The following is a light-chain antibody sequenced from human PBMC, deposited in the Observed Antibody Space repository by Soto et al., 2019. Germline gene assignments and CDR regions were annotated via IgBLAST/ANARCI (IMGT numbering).Light chain of an antibody. CDR3: GSSAGSYTVV. V-gene: IGLV2-11*01. J-gene: IGLJ2*01. CDR2: DVS. Sequence: QSALTQPRSVSGSPGQSVTISCTGTSSDVGGYNYVSWYQQHPGKAPKLMIYDVSKRPSGVPDRFSGSKSGNTASLTISGLQAEDESDYYCGSSAGSYTVVFGGGTKLNVL. CDR1: SSDVGGYNY.